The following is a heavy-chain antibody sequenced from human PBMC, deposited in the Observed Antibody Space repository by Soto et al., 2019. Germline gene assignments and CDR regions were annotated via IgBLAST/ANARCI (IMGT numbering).Heavy chain of an antibody. J-gene: IGHJ3*02. CDR3: AKIPYYDFWSGYAPYAFDI. Sequence: EVQLLESGGGLVQPGGSLRLSCAASGFTFSSYAMSWVRQAPGKGLEWVSAISGSGGSTYYADSVKGRFTISRDNSENTLYLQMNSLRAEDTAVYYCAKIPYYDFWSGYAPYAFDIWGQGTMVTVSS. D-gene: IGHD3-3*01. CDR1: GFTFSSYA. V-gene: IGHV3-23*01. CDR2: ISGSGGST.